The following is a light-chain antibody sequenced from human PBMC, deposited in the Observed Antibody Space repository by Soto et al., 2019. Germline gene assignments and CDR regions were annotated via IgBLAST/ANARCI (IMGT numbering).Light chain of an antibody. V-gene: IGKV4-1*01. CDR3: QQYYSAPFT. Sequence: DIVLTQSPDSLAVSLGERATINCKSSQSVLYSSNNKNYLAWYQQKPGQPPKLLISWASTRESGVPDRFSGSGSGTDFTLTVSSLQAEDMAVYYCQQYYSAPFTVGGGTKGEIK. CDR2: WAS. J-gene: IGKJ4*01. CDR1: QSVLYSSNNKNY.